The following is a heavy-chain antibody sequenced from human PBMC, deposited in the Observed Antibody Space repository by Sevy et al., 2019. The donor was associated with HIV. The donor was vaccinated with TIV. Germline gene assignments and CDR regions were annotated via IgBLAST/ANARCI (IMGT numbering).Heavy chain of an antibody. Sequence: GGSLRLSCAASGFAFTNYYAMHWVRQAPGKGLEWVALISFDESDKYYADSVKGRFTISRDNFKNTLYLQMNSLTTEDTAVYYCARDLASSGNGLAVWGQGTTVTVSS. J-gene: IGHJ6*02. V-gene: IGHV3-30-3*01. CDR1: GFAFTNYYA. CDR2: ISFDESDK. D-gene: IGHD3-3*02. CDR3: ARDLASSGNGLAV.